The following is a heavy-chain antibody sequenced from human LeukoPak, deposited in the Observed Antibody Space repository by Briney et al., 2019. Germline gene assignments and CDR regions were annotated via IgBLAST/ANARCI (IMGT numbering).Heavy chain of an antibody. V-gene: IGHV3-11*04. D-gene: IGHD2-15*01. CDR1: GFMFSDYY. CDR2: ISSGGTTI. Sequence: GGSLRLSCAASGFMFSDYYMHWIRQAPGKGLEWVSFISSGGTTIYYADSVKGRFTISRDNAKNSLHLQMNSLRAEDTAVYYCARGGAFCNVDGCYSGRNWFDPWGQGTLVTVSS. CDR3: ARGGAFCNVDGCYSGRNWFDP. J-gene: IGHJ5*02.